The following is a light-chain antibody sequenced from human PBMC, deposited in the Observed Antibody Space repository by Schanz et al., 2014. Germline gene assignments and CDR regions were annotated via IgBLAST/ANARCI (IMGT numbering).Light chain of an antibody. CDR2: DVS. Sequence: QSALTQPASVSGSPGQSITISCTATGSADGAFTYVSWYQQHPGKAPKLMIYDVSNRPSGVSNRFSGSKSGNTASLTISGXXAEDEADYYCCSYAGTSTYVVFGGGTKLTVL. CDR1: GSADGAFTY. CDR3: CSYAGTSTYVV. J-gene: IGLJ2*01. V-gene: IGLV2-14*01.